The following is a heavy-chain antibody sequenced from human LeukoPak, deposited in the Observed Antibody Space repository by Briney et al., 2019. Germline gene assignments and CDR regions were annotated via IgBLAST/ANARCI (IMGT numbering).Heavy chain of an antibody. V-gene: IGHV4-39*07. CDR1: GGSISSGSYY. CDR3: ARRPTTWESLDY. J-gene: IGHJ4*02. Sequence: PSQTLSLTCTVSGGSISSGSYYWSWIRQPPGKGLEWIGEINHSGSTNYNPSLKSRVTISVDTSKNQFSLKLSSVTAADTAVYYCARRPTTWESLDYWGQGTLVTVSS. CDR2: INHSGST. D-gene: IGHD1-26*01.